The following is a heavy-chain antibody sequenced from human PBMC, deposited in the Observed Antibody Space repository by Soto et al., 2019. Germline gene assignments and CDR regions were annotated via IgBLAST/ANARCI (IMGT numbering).Heavy chain of an antibody. CDR1: PGSISSNHYY. V-gene: IGHV4-39*02. Sequence: PSETLSLPCTVSPGSISSNHYYCAWIRQPPGKRLQCIGKIYYTRSTYYTPSLKSRVTISVDTANIQFSLDERSVTAAQSSIHGCSRDRTQHPLFDFWGQWPMGTTSS. CDR3: SRDRTQHPLFDF. CDR2: IYYTRST. J-gene: IGHJ4*02.